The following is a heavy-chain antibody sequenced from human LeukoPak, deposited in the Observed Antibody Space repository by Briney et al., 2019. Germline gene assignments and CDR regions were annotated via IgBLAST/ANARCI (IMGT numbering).Heavy chain of an antibody. CDR2: IKQDGSEK. CDR3: AREGADYDFWSGYYYYYYYMDV. V-gene: IGHV3-7*01. J-gene: IGHJ6*03. Sequence: PGGSLRLSCAASGFTFSSYWMSWVRQAPGKGLEWVANIKQDGSEKYYVDSVKGRFTISGDNAKNSLYLQMNSLRAEDTAVYYCAREGADYDFWSGYYYYYYYMDVWGKGTTVTVSS. D-gene: IGHD3-3*01. CDR1: GFTFSSYW.